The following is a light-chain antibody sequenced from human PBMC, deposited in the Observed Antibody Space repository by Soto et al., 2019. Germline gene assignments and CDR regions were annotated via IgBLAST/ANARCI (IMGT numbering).Light chain of an antibody. CDR2: DAY. V-gene: IGKV1-5*01. J-gene: IGKJ5*01. Sequence: DVQMTQSPSILSASVEDRVTITCRASQSIRSWLAWYQQKPGKAPKLLSYDAYSLESGVPSRFRGRRSGTEFTLTIARLEPEDFAVYYCQQYGGSPRTFGQGTRLEI. CDR3: QQYGGSPRT. CDR1: QSIRSW.